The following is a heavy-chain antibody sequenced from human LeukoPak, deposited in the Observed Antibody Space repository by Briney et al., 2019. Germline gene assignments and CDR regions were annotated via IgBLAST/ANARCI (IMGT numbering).Heavy chain of an antibody. CDR1: GYTLTELS. V-gene: IGHV1-24*01. J-gene: IGHJ4*02. D-gene: IGHD3-9*01. Sequence: ASVKVSCKVSGYTLTELSMHWVRQAPGKGLEWMGGFDPEDGETIYAQKFQGRVTMTEDTSTDTAYMELSSLRSEDTAVYYCATVRGVRYFDWLWEVHYFDYWGQGTLVTVSS. CDR3: ATVRGVRYFDWLWEVHYFDY. CDR2: FDPEDGET.